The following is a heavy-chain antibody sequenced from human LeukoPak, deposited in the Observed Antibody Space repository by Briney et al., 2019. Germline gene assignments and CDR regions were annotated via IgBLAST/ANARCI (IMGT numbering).Heavy chain of an antibody. V-gene: IGHV4-39*07. CDR2: IHYSGST. CDR1: GGSISSSTYY. Sequence: SETLSLTCTVSGGSISSSTYYWGWIRQPPGKGLEWIGTIHYSGSTYYNPSLKSRVTISVDTSKNHFSLELSSVTAADTAVYFCARGRVSSSSWSSTYYYYFYMDVWGKGTTVTVSS. CDR3: ARGRVSSSSWSSTYYYYFYMDV. D-gene: IGHD6-13*01. J-gene: IGHJ6*03.